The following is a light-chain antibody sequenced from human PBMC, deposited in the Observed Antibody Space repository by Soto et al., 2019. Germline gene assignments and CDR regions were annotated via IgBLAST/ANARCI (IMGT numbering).Light chain of an antibody. CDR3: SSYTSSSTYV. Sequence: SALTQPPSVSGSPGQSVTISCTGTSSDVGSYIRVSWYQQPPGTAPKLMIYDVSNRPSGVPDRFSGSKSGNTASLTISGLQAEDEADYYCSSYTSSSTYVFGTGTKVTVL. V-gene: IGLV2-18*02. J-gene: IGLJ1*01. CDR2: DVS. CDR1: SSDVGSYIR.